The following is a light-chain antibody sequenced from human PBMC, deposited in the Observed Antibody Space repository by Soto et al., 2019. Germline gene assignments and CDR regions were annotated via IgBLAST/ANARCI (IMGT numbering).Light chain of an antibody. CDR1: QSSNW. V-gene: IGKV1-5*03. CDR2: KAS. CDR3: QQYNGYSPRT. J-gene: IGKJ1*01. Sequence: DIQMTQSPSTLSASVGDRVTITCRASQSSNWLAWYQQKPGKAPKLLIYKASSLESGGPSRFSGSGSGTEFTLTISSLQPDDFATYYCQQYNGYSPRTFGQGTKVEIK.